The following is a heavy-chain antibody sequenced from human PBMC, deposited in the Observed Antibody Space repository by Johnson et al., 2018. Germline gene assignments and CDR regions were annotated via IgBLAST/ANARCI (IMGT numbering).Heavy chain of an antibody. Sequence: QVQLQQSGPGLVKPSQTLSLPCAITGDSVSSNTAAWNWIRQSPSRGLEWLGRTYYRSQWYFTYANSVKSRITINPDTSKKQVSLQLESVNPEDTAVYYCASERDPGVWGEGTTVTVSS. CDR3: ASERDPGV. CDR1: GDSVSSNTAA. D-gene: IGHD3-10*01. V-gene: IGHV6-1*01. CDR2: TYYRSQWYF. J-gene: IGHJ6*04.